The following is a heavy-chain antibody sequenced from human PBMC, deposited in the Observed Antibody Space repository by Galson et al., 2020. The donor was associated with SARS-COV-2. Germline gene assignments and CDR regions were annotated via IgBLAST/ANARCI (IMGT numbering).Heavy chain of an antibody. CDR3: ASDRGPHYDFWSGYAYGMDV. Sequence: SETLSLTCTVSGGSISSGGYYWSWIRQHPGQGLEWLGYIYYSGSTYYNPSLKSRVTISVDTSKNQFSLKLSSVTAAATAVYYCASDRGPHYDFWSGYAYGMDVWGQGTTVTVSS. CDR1: GGSISSGGYY. J-gene: IGHJ6*02. V-gene: IGHV4-31*03. D-gene: IGHD3-3*01. CDR2: IYYSGST.